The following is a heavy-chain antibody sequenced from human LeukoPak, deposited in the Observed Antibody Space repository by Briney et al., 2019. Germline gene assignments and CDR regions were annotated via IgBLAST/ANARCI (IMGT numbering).Heavy chain of an antibody. CDR2: ISSGAGDT. CDR1: GFTFSAYS. CDR3: ARGHNDFWSGYIGTPALDAFDI. J-gene: IGHJ3*02. V-gene: IGHV3-48*02. Sequence: SGGSLRLSCAGTGFTFSAYSLNWVRQAPGKGLEWVSYISSGAGDTYYADSVKGRFTISRDNAQNSLYLQMNGLRDEDTAVYHCARGHNDFWSGYIGTPALDAFDIWGQGTMVTVSS. D-gene: IGHD3-3*01.